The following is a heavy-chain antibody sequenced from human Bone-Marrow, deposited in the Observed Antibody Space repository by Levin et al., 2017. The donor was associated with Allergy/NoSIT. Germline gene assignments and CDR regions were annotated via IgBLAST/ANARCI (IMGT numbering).Heavy chain of an antibody. CDR2: IKSKTDGGTT. J-gene: IGHJ6*03. Sequence: GESLKISCAASGFTFSNAWMSWVRQAPGKGLEWVGRIKSKTDGGTTDYAAPVKGRFTISRDDSKNTLYLQMNSLKTEDTAVYYCTTDPDIVVVPAAMNAYYYYMDVWGKGTTVTVSS. CDR1: GFTFSNAW. D-gene: IGHD2-2*01. CDR3: TTDPDIVVVPAAMNAYYYYMDV. V-gene: IGHV3-15*01.